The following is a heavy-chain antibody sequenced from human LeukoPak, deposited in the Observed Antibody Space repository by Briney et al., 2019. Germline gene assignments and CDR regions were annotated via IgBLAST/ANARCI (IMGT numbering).Heavy chain of an antibody. CDR2: IWYDGSNK. CDR1: GFTFSSYG. Sequence: GGSLRLSCAASGFTFSSYGMHWVRQAPGKGLEWVAVIWYDGSNKYYADSVKGRFTTSRDNSKNTLYLQMNSLRAEDTAVYYCASGGNYDFWSGYIHYWGQGTLVTVSS. CDR3: ASGGNYDFWSGYIHY. J-gene: IGHJ4*02. V-gene: IGHV3-33*01. D-gene: IGHD3-3*01.